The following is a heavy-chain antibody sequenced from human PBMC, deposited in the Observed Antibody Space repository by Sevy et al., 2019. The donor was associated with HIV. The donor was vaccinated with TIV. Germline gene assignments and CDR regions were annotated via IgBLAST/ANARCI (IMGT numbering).Heavy chain of an antibody. D-gene: IGHD2-21*01. CDR2: ISYSGNT. J-gene: IGHJ3*01. Sequence: SETLSLTCTVSGGSISTNYWSWIRQPPGKGLEWIGYISYSGNTNYNPSLKSRVAISVNTSKNQFSLKVTSGTAADTAVYYFAKSRSYPRDSDDVFALWGQGTMVTVSS. CDR1: GGSISTNY. V-gene: IGHV4-59*01. CDR3: AKSRSYPRDSDDVFAL.